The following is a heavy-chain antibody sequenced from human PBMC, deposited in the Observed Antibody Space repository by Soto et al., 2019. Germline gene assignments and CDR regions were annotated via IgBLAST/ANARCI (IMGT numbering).Heavy chain of an antibody. D-gene: IGHD3-10*01. CDR3: AREVTWFGERYGMDV. J-gene: IGHJ6*02. Sequence: EVQLVESGGGLVQPGGSLRLSCAASGFTFSSYDMHWVHQATGKGLEWVSAIGTAGDTYYPGSVKGRFTISRENAKNSLYLQMNSLRAEDTAVYYCAREVTWFGERYGMDVWGQGTTVTVSS. V-gene: IGHV3-13*01. CDR2: IGTAGDT. CDR1: GFTFSSYD.